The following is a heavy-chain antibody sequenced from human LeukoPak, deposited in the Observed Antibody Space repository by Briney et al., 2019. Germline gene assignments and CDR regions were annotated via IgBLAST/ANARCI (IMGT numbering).Heavy chain of an antibody. CDR2: INPNSGGT. CDR3: ARVLRYYDSSGYYSN. D-gene: IGHD3-22*01. CDR1: GYTFTGYY. V-gene: IGHV1-2*02. J-gene: IGHJ4*02. Sequence: GASVKVSRKASGYTFTGYYMHWVRQAPGQGLEWMGWINPNSGGTNYAQKFQGRVTMTRDTSISTAYMELSRLRSDDTAVYYCARVLRYYDSSGYYSNWGQGTLVTVSS.